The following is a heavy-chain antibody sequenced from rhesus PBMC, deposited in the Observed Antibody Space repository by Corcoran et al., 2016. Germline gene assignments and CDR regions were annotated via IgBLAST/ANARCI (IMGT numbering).Heavy chain of an antibody. CDR1: GGSFSSYW. Sequence: HVQLQESGLGLVKPSETLSLTCAVSGGSFSSYWWSWFRQPPGKGLEWIVEFNGNSGIRNYNPSLKSRVTISNDASKNQFSLKLSSVTAADTAVYYCARGGIGGSYYYFDYWGQGVLVTVSS. V-gene: IGHV4-80*01. J-gene: IGHJ4*01. CDR2: FNGNSGIR. D-gene: IGHD3-16*01. CDR3: ARGGIGGSYYYFDY.